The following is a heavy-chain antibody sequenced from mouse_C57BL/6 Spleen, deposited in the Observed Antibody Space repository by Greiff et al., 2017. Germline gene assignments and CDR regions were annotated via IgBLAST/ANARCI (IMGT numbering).Heavy chain of an antibody. V-gene: IGHV1-53*01. D-gene: IGHD2-10*02. CDR1: GYTFTSYW. CDR2: INPSNGGT. CDR3: ARGYGNYDAMDY. Sequence: VKLMESGTELVKPGASVKLSCKASGYTFTSYWMHWVKQRPGQGLEWIGNINPSNGGTNYNEKFKSKATLTVDKSSSTAYMQLSSLTSEDSAVYYCARGYGNYDAMDYWGQGTSVTVSS. J-gene: IGHJ4*01.